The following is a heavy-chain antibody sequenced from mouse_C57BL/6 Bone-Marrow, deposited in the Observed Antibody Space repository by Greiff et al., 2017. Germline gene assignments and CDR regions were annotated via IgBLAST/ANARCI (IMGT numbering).Heavy chain of an antibody. CDR2: ISSGGDYI. J-gene: IGHJ2*01. Sequence: VQLVESGEGLVKPGGSLKLSCAASGFTFSSYAMSWVRQTPEKRLEWVAYISSGGDYIYYADTVKGRFTISRDNARNTLYLQMSSLKSEDTAMYYCTRVYYYGSSYYFDYWGQGTTLTVSS. D-gene: IGHD1-1*01. V-gene: IGHV5-9-1*02. CDR3: TRVYYYGSSYYFDY. CDR1: GFTFSSYA.